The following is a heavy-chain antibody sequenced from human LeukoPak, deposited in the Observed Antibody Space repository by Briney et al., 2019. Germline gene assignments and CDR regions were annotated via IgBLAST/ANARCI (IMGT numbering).Heavy chain of an antibody. Sequence: PGRSLRLSWAASGFTFSSYGMHWVRQAPGKGLEWVAVIWYDGSNKYYADAVKGRFTISRDNSKNTLYLQMNSLRAEDTAVYYCAKDLYSSWLDYWGQGTLVTVSS. D-gene: IGHD6-13*01. CDR2: IWYDGSNK. CDR1: GFTFSSYG. V-gene: IGHV3-33*06. CDR3: AKDLYSSWLDY. J-gene: IGHJ4*02.